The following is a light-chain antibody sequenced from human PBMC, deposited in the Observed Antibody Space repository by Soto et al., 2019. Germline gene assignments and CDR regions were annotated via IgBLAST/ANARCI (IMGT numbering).Light chain of an antibody. Sequence: EIVLTQSPATLSLSPGDRATLSCRASQSVSSYLAWYQQKPGQAPRLLIYAASNRATGIPARFSGSGSGTDFTLTISSREPEDLAVYYCQQRSNWPPLTFGGGTKVEIK. V-gene: IGKV3-11*01. CDR3: QQRSNWPPLT. J-gene: IGKJ4*01. CDR1: QSVSSY. CDR2: AAS.